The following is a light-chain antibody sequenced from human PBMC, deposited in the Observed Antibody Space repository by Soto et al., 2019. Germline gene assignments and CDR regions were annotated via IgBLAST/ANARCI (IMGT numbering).Light chain of an antibody. Sequence: SYELTQPPSVSVAPGQTARVTCGGANIARKGVHWYRQTPGQAPVMVLYDDSARPSGIPERFSGSNSGNTATLTISNIEAGDEADYYCQVWDYTSGQTYVFGSGT. CDR3: QVWDYTSGQTYV. CDR1: NIARKG. CDR2: DDS. J-gene: IGLJ1*01. V-gene: IGLV3-21*02.